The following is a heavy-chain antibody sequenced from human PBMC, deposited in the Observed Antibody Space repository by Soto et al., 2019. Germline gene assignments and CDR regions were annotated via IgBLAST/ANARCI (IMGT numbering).Heavy chain of an antibody. V-gene: IGHV1-8*01. Sequence: GASVKFSCKAPGYTFITYDINWVRQAPGQVLECMVWMNPDTGFTGYXXRFQGRIXXTRNTSISTAXLELSXLTSEDTAVYFCTRAQELLPKYWSQGTQVTGSS. CDR3: TRAQELLPKY. CDR2: MNPDTGFT. J-gene: IGHJ1*01. D-gene: IGHD2-21*01. CDR1: GYTFITYD.